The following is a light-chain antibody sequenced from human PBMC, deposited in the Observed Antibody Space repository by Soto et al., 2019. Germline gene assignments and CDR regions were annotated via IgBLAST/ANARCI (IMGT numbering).Light chain of an antibody. J-gene: IGKJ1*01. CDR2: GAS. V-gene: IGKV3-20*01. CDR3: QQYGRSTWT. CDR1: QSVSSSY. Sequence: PSAFSVSPGKIVTLSFRSSQSVSSSYVVWHQQKPGQATMLLIYGASSRATGIPDRFSGSGSGTDFTLTISILEHEDVAVYCYQQYGRSTWTFGQGTKVDIK.